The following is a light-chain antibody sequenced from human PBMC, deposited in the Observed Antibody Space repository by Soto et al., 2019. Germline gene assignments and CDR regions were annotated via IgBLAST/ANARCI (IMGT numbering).Light chain of an antibody. V-gene: IGLV2-14*01. Sequence: QSVLTQPPSVSGSPGQSIAISCTVSSSDIGIYKYVSWYQQHPGKVPKLIIYEVTNRPSGVSNRFSGSKSGNTASLTISGLQAEDEADYYCSSYTTSSTRVFGPGTKVTVL. J-gene: IGLJ1*01. CDR3: SSYTTSSTRV. CDR2: EVT. CDR1: SSDIGIYKY.